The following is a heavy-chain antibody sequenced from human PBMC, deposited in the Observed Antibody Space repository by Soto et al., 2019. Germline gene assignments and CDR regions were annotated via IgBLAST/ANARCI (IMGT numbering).Heavy chain of an antibody. J-gene: IGHJ4*02. Sequence: SETLSLTCTVSGGSINSYYWTWIRQPPGKGLEWIAYVYYGGSTNYNPSLRSRLTVSVDTSKNQFSLNLNSVTAADTAVYYCARGYSSNWFRLDSWGQGILVTVPQ. V-gene: IGHV4-59*01. CDR1: GGSINSYY. CDR2: VYYGGST. D-gene: IGHD6-13*01. CDR3: ARGYSSNWFRLDS.